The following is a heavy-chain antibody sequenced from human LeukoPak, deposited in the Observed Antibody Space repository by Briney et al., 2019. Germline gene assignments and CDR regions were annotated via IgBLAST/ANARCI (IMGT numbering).Heavy chain of an antibody. D-gene: IGHD3-10*02. CDR3: AREISMFVNAFDL. J-gene: IGHJ3*01. CDR1: AFSFSSSG. Sequence: GGSLRLSCAASAFSFSSSGMHWVRQAPGKGLEWVAVIWYDGSNEYYADSVKGRFTISRDNSKNTLHLQMNSLRVEDTSVYYCAREISMFVNAFDLWGQGTLVAVSS. V-gene: IGHV3-33*01. CDR2: IWYDGSNE.